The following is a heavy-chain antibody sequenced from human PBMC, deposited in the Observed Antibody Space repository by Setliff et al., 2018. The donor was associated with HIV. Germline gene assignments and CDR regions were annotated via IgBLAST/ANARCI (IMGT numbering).Heavy chain of an antibody. CDR1: GFTFSHYA. V-gene: IGHV3-30*02. D-gene: IGHD6-13*01. CDR3: AKARGAAAGSVNY. CDR2: IWYDGSNQ. J-gene: IGHJ4*02. Sequence: GSLRLSCAASGFTFSHYAMHWVRQAPGKGLEWVAVIWYDGSNQNYADSVKGRLTISRDNSNNTLYLQMNSLTPEDTAVYHCAKARGAAAGSVNYWGQGTLVTVSS.